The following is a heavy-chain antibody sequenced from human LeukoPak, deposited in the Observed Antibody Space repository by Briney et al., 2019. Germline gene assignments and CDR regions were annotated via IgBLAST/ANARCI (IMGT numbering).Heavy chain of an antibody. J-gene: IGHJ4*02. V-gene: IGHV3-11*01. D-gene: IGHD5-24*01. CDR3: ARDLVATTVAYDY. Sequence: GGSLRLSCAASGFTFSDYYMSWIRQAPGKGLEWVSYISSSGSTIYYADSVKGRFTISRDNAKNSLYLQMNSLRAEDTAVYYCARDLVATTVAYDYWGQGTLVTVSS. CDR2: ISSSGSTI. CDR1: GFTFSDYY.